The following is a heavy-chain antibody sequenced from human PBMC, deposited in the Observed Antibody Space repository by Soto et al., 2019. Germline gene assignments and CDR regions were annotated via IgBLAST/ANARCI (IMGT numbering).Heavy chain of an antibody. J-gene: IGHJ5*02. D-gene: IGHD3-10*01. CDR3: AYDGSGKGWFEP. CDR2: SDYSGST. CDR1: GGSISSGGYY. Sequence: QVQLQESGPGLVNPSPTLSLTFTVSGGSISSGGYYWSWIRQHPGKGLEWIGYSDYSGSTYYNPSLKNRVTISVDTSKNQFSLKLSSVTAAATAVYCCAYDGSGKGWFEPWGQGTLVTVSS. V-gene: IGHV4-31*03.